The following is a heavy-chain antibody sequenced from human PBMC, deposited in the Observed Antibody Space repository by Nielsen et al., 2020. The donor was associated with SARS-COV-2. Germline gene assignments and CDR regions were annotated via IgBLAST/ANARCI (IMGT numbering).Heavy chain of an antibody. J-gene: IGHJ4*02. D-gene: IGHD3-10*01. CDR1: GYTFTSYA. CDR2: INAGNGNT. Sequence: ASVKVSCKASGYTFTSYAMHWVRQAPGQRLEWMGWINAGNGNTKYSQKFQGRVTITRDTSASTAYMELSSLRSEDTAVYYCARVGILLWFGEWAPKARTAFDYWGQGTLVTVSS. CDR3: ARVGILLWFGEWAPKARTAFDY. V-gene: IGHV1-3*01.